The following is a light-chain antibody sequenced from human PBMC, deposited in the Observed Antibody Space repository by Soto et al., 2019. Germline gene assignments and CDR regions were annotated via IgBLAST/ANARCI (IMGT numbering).Light chain of an antibody. CDR3: SSYTSSSTLDV. CDR2: DVS. Sequence: QSALTQPASVSGPPVQSITISCTGTSSDVGGYNYVSWHQQHPGKAPKLMIYDVSNRPSGVSNRFSGSKSGNTASLTISGLQAEDEADYYCSSYTSSSTLDVFGTGTKLTVL. V-gene: IGLV2-14*01. CDR1: SSDVGGYNY. J-gene: IGLJ1*01.